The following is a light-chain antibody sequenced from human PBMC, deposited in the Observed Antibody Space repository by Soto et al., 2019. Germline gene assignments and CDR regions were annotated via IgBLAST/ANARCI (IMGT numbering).Light chain of an antibody. CDR1: QSIASSY. CDR3: QQFSRPPLT. V-gene: IGKV3-20*01. J-gene: IGKJ4*01. CDR2: RTF. Sequence: EIVVTQSPVNLSLSPGERATLSCRACQSIASSYLAWYQQKPGHPPRLLLYRTFNRATGIPDRFSASGSGTDFTLTISRLEPEDFAVYFCQQFSRPPLTFGGGTKVEI.